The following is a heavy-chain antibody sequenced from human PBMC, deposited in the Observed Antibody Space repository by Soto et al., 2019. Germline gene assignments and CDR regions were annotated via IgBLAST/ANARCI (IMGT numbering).Heavy chain of an antibody. J-gene: IGHJ5*02. V-gene: IGHV5-10-1*01. CDR2: IDPRDSYT. CDR3: ARLSDPGRDWFDP. D-gene: IGHD3-10*01. CDR1: GYSFTSYW. Sequence: PGESLKISCKGSGYSFTSYWISWVRQMPGKRLEWKGRIDPRDSYTNYSPSFQGHVTISADKSISTAYLQWSSLKASVTAMYDCARLSDPGRDWFDPWGQGTLVTVSS.